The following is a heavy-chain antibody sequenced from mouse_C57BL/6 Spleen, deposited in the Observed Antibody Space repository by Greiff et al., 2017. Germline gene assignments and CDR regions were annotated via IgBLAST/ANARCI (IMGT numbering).Heavy chain of an antibody. CDR3: ARGGSNYSFAY. CDR2: FDPSDSYT. J-gene: IGHJ3*01. V-gene: IGHV1-69*01. CDR1: GYTFTSYW. D-gene: IGHD2-5*01. Sequence: VQLQQPGAELVMPGASVKLSCKASGYTFTSYWMHWVKQRPGQGLAWIGEFDPSDSYTNYNQKFKGKSTLTVDKSSGTAYMQLSSLTSEYSAVYCCARGGSNYSFAYWGHGTLVTVSA.